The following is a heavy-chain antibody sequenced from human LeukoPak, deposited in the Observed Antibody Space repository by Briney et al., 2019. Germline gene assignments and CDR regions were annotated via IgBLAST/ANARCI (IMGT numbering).Heavy chain of an antibody. V-gene: IGHV3-7*01. CDR1: GFTFSSYW. D-gene: IGHD5-24*01. CDR3: ARGLSRDGYNYYFDY. J-gene: IGHJ4*02. Sequence: PGGSLRLSCAASGFTFSSYWMSWVRQAPGKGLEWVANIKQDGSEKYYVDSVKGRFTISRDNAKNSLYLQMNSLRAEDTAVYYCARGLSRDGYNYYFDYWGQGTLVTVSS. CDR2: IKQDGSEK.